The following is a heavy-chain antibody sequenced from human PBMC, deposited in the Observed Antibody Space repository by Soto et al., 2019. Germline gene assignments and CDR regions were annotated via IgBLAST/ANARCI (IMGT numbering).Heavy chain of an antibody. V-gene: IGHV1-69*02. CDR3: ATSYGSGYRAFDY. J-gene: IGHJ4*02. D-gene: IGHD3-10*01. Sequence: QVQLVQSGAEVKRPGSSVKVSCKASGDTFPFLSINWVRQAPGLGLEWMGRINPILSMSNYAQRFQGRVTMTADKSTSTAYMVLSSLRSEDTAIYYCATSYGSGYRAFDYWGQGALVTVSS. CDR1: GDTFPFLS. CDR2: INPILSMS.